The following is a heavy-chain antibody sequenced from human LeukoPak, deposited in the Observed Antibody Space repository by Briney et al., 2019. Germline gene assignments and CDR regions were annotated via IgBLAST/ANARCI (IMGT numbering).Heavy chain of an antibody. Sequence: ASVKVSCKASGYTFSSYSITWVRQAPGQGLDWMGWISTYNDNTRYAQKFRGRVTLTIDTSTSTVYMELRSLRSDDTAVYYCARESIDYADLIDYWGQGTLVTVSS. J-gene: IGHJ4*02. V-gene: IGHV1-18*01. CDR2: ISTYNDNT. CDR3: ARESIDYADLIDY. CDR1: GYTFSSYS. D-gene: IGHD4-17*01.